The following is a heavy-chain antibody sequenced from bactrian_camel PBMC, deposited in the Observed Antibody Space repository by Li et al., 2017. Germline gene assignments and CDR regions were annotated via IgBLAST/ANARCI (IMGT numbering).Heavy chain of an antibody. Sequence: SLRLSCAASGDTDSRMCMAWYRQTPGKEREAVTAVDFEGDADHTDSVRDRFFASRDNAKYTLYLQMNDLKPDDSAMYYCAADQGGGYCYTRRPQYEWDYWGQGTQVTVS. D-gene: IGHD2*01. CDR1: GDTDSRMC. V-gene: IGHV3S57*01. J-gene: IGHJ4*01. CDR2: VDFEGDA. CDR3: AADQGGGYCYTRRPQYEWDY.